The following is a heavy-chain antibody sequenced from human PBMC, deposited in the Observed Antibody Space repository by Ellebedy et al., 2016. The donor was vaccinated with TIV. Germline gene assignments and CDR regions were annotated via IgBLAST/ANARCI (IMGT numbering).Heavy chain of an antibody. CDR2: IWYDGSNK. V-gene: IGHV3-33*01. J-gene: IGHJ4*02. Sequence: GGSLRLSXAASGFTFSSYGMHWVRQAPGKGLEWVAVIWYDGSNKYYADSVKGRFTISRDNSKNTLYLQMNSLRAEDTAVYYCARDQGGRCFDYWGQGTLVTVSS. CDR1: GFTFSSYG. CDR3: ARDQGGRCFDY. D-gene: IGHD1-26*01.